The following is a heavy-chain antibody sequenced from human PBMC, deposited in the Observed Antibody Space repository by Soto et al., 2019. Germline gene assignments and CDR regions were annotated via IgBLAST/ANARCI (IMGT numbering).Heavy chain of an antibody. Sequence: QVQLQESGPGLVKPSQTLSLTCTVSGGPITNYWSWIRQHPGKGLEWIGYIYDSGITYYNPSLKSRVTMSLDTSKNQLSLKLTSVTAADTAVYYCARVNLDYVTGMDVWGQGTTVTVSS. CDR2: IYDSGIT. D-gene: IGHD4-17*01. CDR1: GGPITNY. V-gene: IGHV4-31*03. CDR3: ARVNLDYVTGMDV. J-gene: IGHJ6*02.